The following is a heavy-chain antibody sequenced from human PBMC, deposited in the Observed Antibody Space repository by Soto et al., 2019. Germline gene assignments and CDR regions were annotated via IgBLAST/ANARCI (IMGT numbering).Heavy chain of an antibody. CDR2: IYYSGST. V-gene: IGHV4-59*12. D-gene: IGHD3-16*01. CDR3: ARVLMRGSYGYMDV. J-gene: IGHJ6*03. Sequence: SETLSLTCTVSGGSISSYYWSWIRQPPGKGLEWIGYIYYSGSTNYNPSLKSRVTISPDTSKNQFSLQLSSVTPADTAVYYCARVLMRGSYGYMDVWGKGTTVTVS. CDR1: GGSISSYY.